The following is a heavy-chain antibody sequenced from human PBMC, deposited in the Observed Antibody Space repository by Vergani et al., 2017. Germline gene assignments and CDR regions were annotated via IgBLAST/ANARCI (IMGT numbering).Heavy chain of an antibody. CDR2: TWYDGNNK. CDR1: GFIFNQYG. D-gene: IGHD1-1*01. J-gene: IGHJ1*01. V-gene: IGHV3-33*01. CDR3: ATKSCGTPGCQIGYFRE. Sequence: QVQLVESGGGVVQPGRSLRLSCAASGFIFNQYGMHWVRQAPGKGLEWVAVTWYDGNNKQYADSVKGRFTISRDNSKSTMYLQMNSLRGEDTAVYYCATKSCGTPGCQIGYFREWGQGTLVTVSS.